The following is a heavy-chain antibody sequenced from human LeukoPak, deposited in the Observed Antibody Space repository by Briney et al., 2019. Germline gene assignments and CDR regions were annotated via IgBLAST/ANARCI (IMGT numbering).Heavy chain of an antibody. J-gene: IGHJ4*02. D-gene: IGHD3-9*01. CDR1: GFTFSRYS. V-gene: IGHV3-21*06. CDR2: INSNGDFI. Sequence: NPGGSLRLSCVASGFTFSRYSMTWVRQAPGKGLEWVSSINSNGDFIYYSDSVKGRFNISRDSARNSVYLQMNSLRAEDTAVYYCARGLGYFDWLFLYWGQGTLLTVSS. CDR3: ARGLGYFDWLFLY.